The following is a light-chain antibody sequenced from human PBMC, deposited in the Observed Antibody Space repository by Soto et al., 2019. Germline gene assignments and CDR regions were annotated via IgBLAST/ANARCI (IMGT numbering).Light chain of an antibody. CDR3: QQYNNWPPDRT. Sequence: EIVMTQSPATLSVSPGERATLSCRASQSVSSNLAWYQQKPGQAPRLLIYGASTRATGTPARFSGSGSGTEFTLTLSSLQSEDIAICFCQQYNNWPPDRTFGQGTKVEIK. CDR2: GAS. CDR1: QSVSSN. J-gene: IGKJ1*01. V-gene: IGKV3-15*01.